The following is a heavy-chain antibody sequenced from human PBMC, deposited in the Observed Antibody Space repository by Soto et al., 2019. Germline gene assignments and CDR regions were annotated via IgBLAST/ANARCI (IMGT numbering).Heavy chain of an antibody. CDR2: IYSSGST. CDR1: VGAISGYY. V-gene: IGHV4-4*07. CDR3: ARGQRFSDWFDP. D-gene: IGHD3-3*01. Sequence: SETLSLACTVPVGAISGYYWTWIRQSDGEGLEWIGRIYSSGSTNYNPSLKSRVTISLDTSMNYFSLRLSSVTAADTAVYYCARGQRFSDWFDPWGQGTLVTVSS. J-gene: IGHJ5*02.